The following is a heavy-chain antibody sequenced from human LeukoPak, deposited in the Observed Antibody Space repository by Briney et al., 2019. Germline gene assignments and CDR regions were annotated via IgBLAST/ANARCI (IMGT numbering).Heavy chain of an antibody. J-gene: IGHJ4*02. Sequence: PSETLSLTCAVSGGSISSFNWWSWVRQPPGKGLEWIGEIYHSGSTNYNPSLKSRVTISIDKSKNQFSLKLSSVTAADTAVYYCARLQGDIVATHRLGFDYWGQGTLVTVSS. CDR3: ARLQGDIVATHRLGFDY. CDR2: IYHSGST. CDR1: GGSISSFNW. D-gene: IGHD5-12*01. V-gene: IGHV4-4*02.